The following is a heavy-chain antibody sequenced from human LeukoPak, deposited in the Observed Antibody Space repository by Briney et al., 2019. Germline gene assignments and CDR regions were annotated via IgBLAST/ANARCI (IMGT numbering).Heavy chain of an antibody. V-gene: IGHV3-74*01. Sequence: GGSLRLSCAASGFTFSSYWMYWVRQAPGKGLVWVSRINTDGKTTNYADSVKGRFTISRDNAKNTLYLQMNSLRAEDTAVYYCARDITLTRGGRSDYWGQGTLVTASA. D-gene: IGHD3-10*01. CDR2: INTDGKTT. J-gene: IGHJ4*02. CDR3: ARDITLTRGGRSDY. CDR1: GFTFSSYW.